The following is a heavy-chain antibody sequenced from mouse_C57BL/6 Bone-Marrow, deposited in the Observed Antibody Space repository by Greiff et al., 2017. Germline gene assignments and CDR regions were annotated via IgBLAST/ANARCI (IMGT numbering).Heavy chain of an antibody. CDR1: EYEFPSHD. CDR2: INSDGGST. CDR3: IRQTTMIKTGAMDY. D-gene: IGHD2-4*01. V-gene: IGHV5-2*01. Sequence: EVNVVESGGGLVQPGESLKLSCESNEYEFPSHDMSWVRKTPEKRLELVAAINSDGGSTYYPDTMERRFIISRDNTKKTLYLQMSSLRSEDTALYYCIRQTTMIKTGAMDYWGQGTAVTVSS. J-gene: IGHJ4*01.